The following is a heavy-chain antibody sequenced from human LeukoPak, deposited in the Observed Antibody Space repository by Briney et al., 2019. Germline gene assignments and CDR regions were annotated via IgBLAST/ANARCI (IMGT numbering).Heavy chain of an antibody. CDR1: GYTFTSYG. Sequence: ASVTVSCMASGYTFTSYGISWVRQAPGQGLEWMGWISAYNGNTNYAQKLQGRVTMTTDTSTSTAYMELRSLRSDDTAVYYCARAHGSLYSSGRNWFDHWGQGTLVTVSS. CDR2: ISAYNGNT. V-gene: IGHV1-18*01. CDR3: ARAHGSLYSSGRNWFDH. D-gene: IGHD6-19*01. J-gene: IGHJ5*02.